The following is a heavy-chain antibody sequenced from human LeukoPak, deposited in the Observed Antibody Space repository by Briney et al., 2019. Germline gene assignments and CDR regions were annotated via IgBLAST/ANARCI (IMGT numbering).Heavy chain of an antibody. J-gene: IGHJ4*02. CDR2: ISYDGSNK. CDR3: AKVSAWAMVGATYFDY. V-gene: IGHV3-30-3*01. CDR1: GFTFSSYA. Sequence: GRSLRLSCAASGFTFSSYAMHWVRQAPGKGLEWVAVISYDGSNKYYADSVKGRFTISRDNSKNTVYLQMNSLRAEDTAVYYCAKVSAWAMVGATYFDYWGQGTLVTVSS. D-gene: IGHD1-26*01.